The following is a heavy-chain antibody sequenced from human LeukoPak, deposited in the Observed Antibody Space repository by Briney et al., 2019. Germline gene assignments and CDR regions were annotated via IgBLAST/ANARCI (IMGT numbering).Heavy chain of an antibody. CDR2: INPNSGGT. CDR1: GYTFTGYC. J-gene: IGHJ6*02. D-gene: IGHD2-2*01. V-gene: IGHV1-2*02. CDR3: ARYLECSSTSCFNYGMDV. Sequence: ASVKVSCKASGYTFTGYCMHWVRQAPGQGLEWMGWINPNSGGTNYAQKFQGRVTMTRDTSISTAYMELSRLRSDDTAVYYCARYLECSSTSCFNYGMDVWGQGTTVTVSS.